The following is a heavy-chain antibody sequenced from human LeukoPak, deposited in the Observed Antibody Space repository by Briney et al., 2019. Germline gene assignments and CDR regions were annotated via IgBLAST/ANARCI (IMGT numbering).Heavy chain of an antibody. CDR1: GYTFTGYY. J-gene: IGHJ6*03. V-gene: IGHV1-2*02. Sequence: ASVKVSCKASGYTFTGYYMHWVRQAPGQGLEWMGWINPNSGGTNYAQKLQGRVTMTTDTSTSTAYMELRSLRSDDTAVYYCARGAVPVFYYYMDVWGKGTTVTVSS. D-gene: IGHD2-2*01. CDR2: INPNSGGT. CDR3: ARGAVPVFYYYMDV.